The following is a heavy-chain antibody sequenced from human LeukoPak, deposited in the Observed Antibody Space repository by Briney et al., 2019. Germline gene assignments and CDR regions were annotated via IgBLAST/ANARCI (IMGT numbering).Heavy chain of an antibody. CDR3: AREYSNWGANYYYYYMDV. CDR2: IIPIFGTA. V-gene: IGHV1-69*05. D-gene: IGHD4-11*01. Sequence: GASVKVSCKASGGTFSSYAISWVRQAPGQGLEWMGRIIPIFGTANYAQKFQGRVTITTDESTSTAYTELSSLRSEDTAVYYCAREYSNWGANYYYYYMDVWGKGTTVTVSS. CDR1: GGTFSSYA. J-gene: IGHJ6*03.